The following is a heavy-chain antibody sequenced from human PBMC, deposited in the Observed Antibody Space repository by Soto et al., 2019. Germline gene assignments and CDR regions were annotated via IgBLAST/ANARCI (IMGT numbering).Heavy chain of an antibody. CDR3: ARRGSYYVWDFDY. Sequence: ASETLSLTCTVSGGSISSSSYYWGWIRQPPGKGLEWIGSIYYSGSTYYNPSLKSRVTISVDTSKNQFSLKLSSVTAADTAVYYCARRGSYYVWDFDYWGQGTLVTVSS. D-gene: IGHD1-26*01. V-gene: IGHV4-39*01. CDR2: IYYSGST. CDR1: GGSISSSSYY. J-gene: IGHJ4*02.